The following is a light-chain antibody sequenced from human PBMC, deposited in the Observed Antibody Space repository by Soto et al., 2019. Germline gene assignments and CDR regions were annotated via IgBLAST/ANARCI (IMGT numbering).Light chain of an antibody. CDR2: EVS. V-gene: IGLV2-8*01. CDR1: SSDVGGYNY. CDR3: SSYAASNNLGV. J-gene: IGLJ2*01. Sequence: QSVLTQPPSASGSPGQSVTISCIGTSSDVGGYNYVSWYQQHPGKAPKLMIYEVSKRPSGVPDRFSGSKSGNTASLPVSGLQAEDDADYYCSSYAASNNLGVFGGGTKLTVL.